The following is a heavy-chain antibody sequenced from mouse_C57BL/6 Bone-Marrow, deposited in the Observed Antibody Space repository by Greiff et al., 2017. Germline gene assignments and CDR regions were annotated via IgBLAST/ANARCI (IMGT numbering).Heavy chain of an antibody. D-gene: IGHD1-1*01. CDR1: GFTFSDYY. CDR2: INYDGSST. Sequence: EVKLQESEGGLVQPGSSMKLSCTASGFTFSDYYMAWVRQVPEKGLEWVANINYDGSSTYYLDSLKSRFIISRDNAKNILYLQMSSLKSEDTATYYCARALYYYGSSYWYFDVWGTGTTVTVSS. J-gene: IGHJ1*03. V-gene: IGHV5-16*01. CDR3: ARALYYYGSSYWYFDV.